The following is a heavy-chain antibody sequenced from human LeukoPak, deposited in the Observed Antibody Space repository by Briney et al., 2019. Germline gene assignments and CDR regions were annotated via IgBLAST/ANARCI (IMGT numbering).Heavy chain of an antibody. J-gene: IGHJ6*03. CDR3: ARVKQQLVRPLSRDTTYYYYYMDV. CDR2: IKQDGSEK. D-gene: IGHD6-13*01. CDR1: GFTFSSYW. Sequence: PGGSLRLSCAASGFTFSSYWISWVGQAPGKGRGWVANIKQDGSEKYYVDSGKGRFTISRDNAKNSLYLQMNSLRAEDTAVYYCARVKQQLVRPLSRDTTYYYYYMDVWGKGTTVTVSS. V-gene: IGHV3-7*01.